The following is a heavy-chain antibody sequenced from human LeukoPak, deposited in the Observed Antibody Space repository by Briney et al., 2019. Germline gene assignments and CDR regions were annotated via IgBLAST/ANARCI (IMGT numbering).Heavy chain of an antibody. CDR3: ARDRPSDYYGMDV. CDR1: GYTFTSYG. V-gene: IGHV1-18*01. J-gene: IGHJ6*02. CDR2: ISAYNGNT. Sequence: REASVKVSCKASGYTFTSYGISWVRQAPGQGLEWMGWISAYNGNTNYAQKLQGRVTMTTDTSTSTAYMELRSLRSVDTAVYYCARDRPSDYYGMDVWGQGTTVTVSS.